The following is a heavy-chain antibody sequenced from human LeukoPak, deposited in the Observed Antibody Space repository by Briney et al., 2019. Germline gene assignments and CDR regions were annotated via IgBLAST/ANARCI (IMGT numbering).Heavy chain of an antibody. CDR2: TSTYNDGK. CDR3: GAGHPRVDY. V-gene: IGHV1-18*01. Sequence: ASVKVSCKASGYTFTYYAITWVRLAPGQGLEWMGWTSTYNDGKNYAQSLQGRITMTTDTSTNTAYMELSSLRSDDTAVYYCGAGHPRVDYWGQGTLVTVSS. CDR1: GYTFTYYA. J-gene: IGHJ4*02.